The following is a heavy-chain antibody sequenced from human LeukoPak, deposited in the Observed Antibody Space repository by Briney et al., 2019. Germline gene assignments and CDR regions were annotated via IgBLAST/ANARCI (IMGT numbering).Heavy chain of an antibody. V-gene: IGHV4-61*08. CDR3: ARQGGYCSSTSCYRWFDP. CDR2: IYYSGST. Sequence: PSETLSLTCTVSGASISSGDYLWSWIRQPPGMGLEWIGNIYYSGSTNYNPSLKSRVTISVDTSKNQFSLKLSSVTAADTAVYYCARQGGYCSSTSCYRWFDPWGQGTLVTVSS. CDR1: GASISSGDYL. J-gene: IGHJ5*02. D-gene: IGHD2-2*02.